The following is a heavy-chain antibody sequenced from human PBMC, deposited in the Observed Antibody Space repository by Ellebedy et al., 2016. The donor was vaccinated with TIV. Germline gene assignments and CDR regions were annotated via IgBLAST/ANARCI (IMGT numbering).Heavy chain of an antibody. J-gene: IGHJ6*03. D-gene: IGHD1-14*01. CDR1: GFTFSDYY. V-gene: IGHV3-23*01. CDR2: ISGSGGST. Sequence: GESLKISXAASGFTFSDYYMSWIRQAPGKGLEWVSAISGSGGSTYYADSVKGRFTISRDNSKNTLYLQMNSLRAEDTAVYYCATLGNPSVRRYYYYMDVWGKGTTVTVSS. CDR3: ATLGNPSVRRYYYYMDV.